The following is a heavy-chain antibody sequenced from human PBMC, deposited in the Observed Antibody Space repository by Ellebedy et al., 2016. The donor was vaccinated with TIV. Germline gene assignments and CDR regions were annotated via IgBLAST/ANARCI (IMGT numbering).Heavy chain of an antibody. D-gene: IGHD3-10*01. V-gene: IGHV3-74*01. J-gene: IGHJ3*02. CDR2: IYGDGSST. CDR1: GFTFSGYW. Sequence: GESLKISCAASGFTFSGYWMHWVRQAPGKGLVWVSRIYGDGSSTSYADSVKGRFTISRDNAKNTLYLQMNSLRAEYTAVYYCVRDRYGSGRNDAFDIWGQGTMVTVSS. CDR3: VRDRYGSGRNDAFDI.